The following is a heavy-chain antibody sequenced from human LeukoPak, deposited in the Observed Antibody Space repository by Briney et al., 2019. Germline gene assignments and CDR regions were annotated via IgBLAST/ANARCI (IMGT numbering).Heavy chain of an antibody. Sequence: GGSLRLSCAASGFTFSDYYMSWIRQAPGKGLEWVAVISYDGSNKYYADSVKGRFTISRDNSKNTLYLQMNSLRAEDTAVYYCAKDSIWFGELLYPPYSFDYWGQGTLVTVSS. CDR3: AKDSIWFGELLYPPYSFDY. CDR1: GFTFSDYY. D-gene: IGHD3-10*01. J-gene: IGHJ4*02. V-gene: IGHV3-30*18. CDR2: ISYDGSNK.